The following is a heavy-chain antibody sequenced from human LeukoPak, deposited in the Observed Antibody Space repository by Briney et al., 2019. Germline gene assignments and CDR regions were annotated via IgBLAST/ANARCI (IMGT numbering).Heavy chain of an antibody. J-gene: IGHJ4*02. CDR2: IYYGGGT. V-gene: IGHV4-39*01. D-gene: IGHD6-6*01. CDR1: GGSISSSTYY. CDR3: ARHKYLSLAAPLDY. Sequence: PSETLSLTCTVSGGSISSSTYYWGWIRQPPGKGLEWIGSIYYGGGTYYTPSLKIRVTISVDTSKNQFSLKLSSVTAADMAVYYCARHKYLSLAAPLDYWGQGTLVTVSS.